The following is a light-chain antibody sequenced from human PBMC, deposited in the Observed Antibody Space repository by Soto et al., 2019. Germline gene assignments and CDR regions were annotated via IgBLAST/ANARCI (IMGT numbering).Light chain of an antibody. CDR3: QQRRT. CDR2: DAS. CDR1: QSVSSY. J-gene: IGKJ1*01. Sequence: EIVLTQSPATLSLSPGERATLSCRASQSVSSYLAWYQQKPGQAPRLLIYDASNRATGIPARFRGSGSGTDFTLALSSLEPEDFAVYYCQQRRTFGQGTKVDIK. V-gene: IGKV3-11*01.